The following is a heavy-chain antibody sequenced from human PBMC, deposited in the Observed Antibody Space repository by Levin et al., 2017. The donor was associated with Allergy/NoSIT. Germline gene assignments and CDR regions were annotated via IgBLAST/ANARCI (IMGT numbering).Heavy chain of an antibody. D-gene: IGHD6-13*01. J-gene: IGHJ4*02. CDR2: ISYDGKDK. CDR3: ARDRSSSWCVDD. CDR1: GFAFSSHN. V-gene: IGHV3-30*03. Sequence: PGGSLRLSCAASGFAFSSHNMHWVRQAPGRGLEWVAIISYDGKDKHYAESVKGRISISRDNSKNTLGLQMKRLRAEATAVYYCARDRSSSWCVDDWGQGTLVIVS.